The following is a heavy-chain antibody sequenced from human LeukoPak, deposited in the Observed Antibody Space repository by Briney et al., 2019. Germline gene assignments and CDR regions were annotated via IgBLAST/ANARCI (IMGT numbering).Heavy chain of an antibody. Sequence: ASVKVSCKASGYTFTSYDINWVRQATGRGLEWMGWMNPNSGNTGYAQKFQGRVTITRNTSISTAYMELSSLRSEDTAVYYCARGRESSSWYDYWGQGTLVTVSS. V-gene: IGHV1-8*03. D-gene: IGHD6-13*01. CDR3: ARGRESSSWYDY. CDR1: GYTFTSYD. J-gene: IGHJ4*02. CDR2: MNPNSGNT.